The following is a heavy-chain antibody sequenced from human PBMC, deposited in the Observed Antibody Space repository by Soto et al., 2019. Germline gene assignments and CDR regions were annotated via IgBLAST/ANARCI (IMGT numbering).Heavy chain of an antibody. V-gene: IGHV1-69*01. Sequence: QVQLVQSGAEVKKAGSSVKVSCKVSGGTFSSYFINWVRQAPGQRLEWVGGIIPVFGTGSYAEKFQGRVTITADESTSTAYMELSRLRSDDTAVYYCARETPSAAAAYYYYGLDVWGQGTTVTVPS. D-gene: IGHD6-13*01. CDR3: ARETPSAAAAYYYYGLDV. CDR1: GGTFSSYF. CDR2: IIPVFGTG. J-gene: IGHJ6*02.